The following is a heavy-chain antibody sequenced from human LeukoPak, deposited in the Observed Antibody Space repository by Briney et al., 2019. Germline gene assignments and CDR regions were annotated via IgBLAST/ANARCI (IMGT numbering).Heavy chain of an antibody. J-gene: IGHJ4*02. Sequence: QPGGSLRLSCAASGFTFSSYAMSWVRQAPGKGLEWVSAISGSGGSTYYADSVKGRFTISRDNSKNTLYLQMNSLRAEDTAVYSCAKGYYGSGSYGWFDYWGQGTLVTVSS. CDR1: GFTFSSYA. V-gene: IGHV3-23*01. CDR3: AKGYYGSGSYGWFDY. D-gene: IGHD3-10*01. CDR2: ISGSGGST.